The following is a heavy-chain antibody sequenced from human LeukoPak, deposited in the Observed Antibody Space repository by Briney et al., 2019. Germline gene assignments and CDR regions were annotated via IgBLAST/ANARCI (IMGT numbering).Heavy chain of an antibody. CDR3: ARSTEPSGSYYFD. Sequence: GESLKISCKGSGYSFTNYWIGWVRQMPGKGLEWMGIIYPGDSDTRYSPSFQGQVTISADKSISTAYLQWSGLKASDTAMYYCARSTEPSGSYYFDWGQGTLVTVSS. D-gene: IGHD1-26*01. V-gene: IGHV5-51*01. CDR2: IYPGDSDT. CDR1: GYSFTNYW. J-gene: IGHJ4*02.